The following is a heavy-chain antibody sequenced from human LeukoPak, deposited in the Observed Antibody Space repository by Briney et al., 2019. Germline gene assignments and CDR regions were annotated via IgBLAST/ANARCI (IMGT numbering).Heavy chain of an antibody. Sequence: GGSLRLSCAASGFTFSSYSMNWVRQAPGKGLEWVSSISSSSSYIYYADSVKGRFTISRHNAKNSLYLQMNSLRAEDTAVYYCARDRRVGLRGALGYWGQGTLVTVSS. J-gene: IGHJ4*02. CDR2: ISSSSSYI. CDR3: ARDRRVGLRGALGY. D-gene: IGHD3-10*01. V-gene: IGHV3-21*01. CDR1: GFTFSSYS.